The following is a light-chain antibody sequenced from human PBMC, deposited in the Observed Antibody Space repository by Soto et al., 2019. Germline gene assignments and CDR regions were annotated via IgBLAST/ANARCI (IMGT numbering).Light chain of an antibody. V-gene: IGKV3-15*01. J-gene: IGKJ2*01. Sequence: EIVMTQSPATLSVSPGERATLSCRASQSVSSNLAWYQQKPGQAPRLLIYGASTMATGIPARFSGSGSGTEFTLTISSLQSEDFAAYSCQQYTNWPYTFGQGTKLEIK. CDR3: QQYTNWPYT. CDR1: QSVSSN. CDR2: GAS.